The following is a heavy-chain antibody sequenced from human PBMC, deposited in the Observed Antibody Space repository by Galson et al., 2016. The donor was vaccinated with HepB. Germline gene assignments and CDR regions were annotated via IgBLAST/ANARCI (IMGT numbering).Heavy chain of an antibody. Sequence: SLRLSCAASGFTFGAYWMTWVRQAPGKGLEWVANIKQDGTENYYGVSVKGRFTISRDNAKDSLYLQMNTLTVEDTAIYYCARDRSWNEGEYDYGMDVWGHGTTVIVSS. CDR1: GFTFGAYW. J-gene: IGHJ6*02. CDR3: ARDRSWNEGEYDYGMDV. D-gene: IGHD1-1*01. V-gene: IGHV3-7*03. CDR2: IKQDGTEN.